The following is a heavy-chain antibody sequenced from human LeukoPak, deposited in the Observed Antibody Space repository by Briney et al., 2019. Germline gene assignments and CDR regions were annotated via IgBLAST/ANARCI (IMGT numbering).Heavy chain of an antibody. CDR1: GYTFTGYY. V-gene: IGHV1-69*04. D-gene: IGHD3-10*01. CDR3: ARDDYYGSGSYFDY. J-gene: IGHJ4*02. Sequence: GASVKVSCKASGYTFTGYYMRWVRQAPGQGLEWMGRIIPILGIANYAQKFQGRVTITADESTSTAYKELSSLRSEDTAVYYCARDDYYGSGSYFDYWGQGTLVTVSS. CDR2: IIPILGIA.